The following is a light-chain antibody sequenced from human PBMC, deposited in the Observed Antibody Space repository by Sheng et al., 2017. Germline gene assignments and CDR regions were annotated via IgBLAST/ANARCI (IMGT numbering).Light chain of an antibody. Sequence: IAMTQSPDSLTVPLGERATIKCKSSQSILYTADNKNYLVWYQLKAGKPPKALIYWASTRESGVPDRFSGTASGTDFILTIDTVQAEDVAVYFCQQYFSTPWTFGQGPRW. CDR3: QQYFSTPWT. V-gene: IGKV4-1*01. J-gene: IGKJ1*01. CDR2: WAS. CDR1: QSILYTADNKNY.